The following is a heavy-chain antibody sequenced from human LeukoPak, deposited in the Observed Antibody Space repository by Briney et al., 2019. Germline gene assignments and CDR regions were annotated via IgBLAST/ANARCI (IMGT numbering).Heavy chain of an antibody. CDR1: GFTFSNYW. CDR2: ISSSSSTI. D-gene: IGHD1-26*01. Sequence: PGGSLRLSCAASGFTFSNYWMHWVRQAPGKGLEWVSYISSSSSTIYYADSVKGRFTISRDNAKNSLYLQMNSLRAEDTAVYYCAREFSGSNYGFPFDYWGQGTLVTVSS. J-gene: IGHJ4*02. CDR3: AREFSGSNYGFPFDY. V-gene: IGHV3-48*01.